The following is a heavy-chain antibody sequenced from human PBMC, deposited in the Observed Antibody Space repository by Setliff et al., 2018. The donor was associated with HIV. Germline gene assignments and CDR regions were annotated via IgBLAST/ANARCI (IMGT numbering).Heavy chain of an antibody. CDR1: GYTFSDYD. Sequence: ASVKVSCKASGYTFSDYDINWVRQATGQGLEWVGWMNPNSGNTGYAQKFQGRVTLTRNTSTSTAYMELSSLRSEDTAVYSCARGSPTAGDYWGQGTLVTVSS. CDR3: ARGSPTAGDY. J-gene: IGHJ4*02. V-gene: IGHV1-8*01. CDR2: MNPNSGNT.